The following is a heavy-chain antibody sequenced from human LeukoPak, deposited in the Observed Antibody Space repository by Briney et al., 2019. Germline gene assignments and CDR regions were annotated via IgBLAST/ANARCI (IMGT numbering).Heavy chain of an antibody. D-gene: IGHD3-16*01. J-gene: IGHJ4*02. CDR2: IGGDGIA. CDR1: GFTFSSYA. V-gene: IGHV3-48*04. Sequence: PGGSLRLSCAASGFTFSSYAMSWVRQAPGKGLEWIPYIGGDGIAFYADSVKGRFAASKDDARKSMYLQMNSLRVEDTAVYYCAKDRANWAIDDWGQGTQVTVSS. CDR3: AKDRANWAIDD.